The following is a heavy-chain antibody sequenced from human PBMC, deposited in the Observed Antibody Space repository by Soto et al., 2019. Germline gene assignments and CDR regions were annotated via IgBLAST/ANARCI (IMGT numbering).Heavy chain of an antibody. CDR3: AREGGYCRSTSGHDDFDI. Sequence: ASVKVSCKASGYTFTGYYMHWVRQAPGQGLEWMGWINPNSGGTNYAQKFQGWVTMTRDTSISTAYMELSRLRSDDTAVYYCAREGGYCRSTSGHDDFDIWDQGTMVSV. CDR2: INPNSGGT. D-gene: IGHD2-2*01. V-gene: IGHV1-2*04. J-gene: IGHJ3*02. CDR1: GYTFTGYY.